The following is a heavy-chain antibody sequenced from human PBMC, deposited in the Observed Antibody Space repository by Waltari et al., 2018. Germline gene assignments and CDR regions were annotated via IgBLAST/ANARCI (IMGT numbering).Heavy chain of an antibody. D-gene: IGHD6-19*01. CDR3: ARVLYSSGWPDY. J-gene: IGHJ4*02. CDR2: INSEGRRT. V-gene: IGHV3-74*01. CDR1: GFTFSRYW. Sequence: EVQLVESGGGLVQPGGSLRLSCAASGFTFSRYWMHWVRKAPGMGLVVGSRINSEGRRTSYADSVKGRFTSSRDNAKNTLYLEMNSLRAEDTAVYYCARVLYSSGWPDYWGQGTLVTVSS.